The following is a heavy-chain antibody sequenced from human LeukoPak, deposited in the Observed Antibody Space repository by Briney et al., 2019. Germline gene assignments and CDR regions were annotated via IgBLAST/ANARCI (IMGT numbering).Heavy chain of an antibody. CDR3: ARGVEAARRFDY. J-gene: IGHJ4*02. V-gene: IGHV3-7*04. Sequence: GGSLRLSCAASGFTFSSYWMTWVRQAPGKGLEWVANIKQDGSEKYYVDSVKGRFTISRDNAKNSLYLQMNSPRAEDTAVYYCARGVEAARRFDYWGQGTLVTVSS. CDR2: IKQDGSEK. D-gene: IGHD6-6*01. CDR1: GFTFSSYW.